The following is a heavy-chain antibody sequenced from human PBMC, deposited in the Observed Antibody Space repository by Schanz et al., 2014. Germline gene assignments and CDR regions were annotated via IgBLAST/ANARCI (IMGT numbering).Heavy chain of an antibody. CDR3: ARDRRNADLDY. CDR2: IWSDGTNE. Sequence: QGQLVESGGGVVQPGKSLRLSCATSGFIFRSFGIHWVRQAPGKGLEWVAVIWSDGTNEYYADSVKGRFTISGDSSKYTVYLQMSSLRAEDTALYYCARDRRNADLDYWGQGTLVTVSP. D-gene: IGHD1-1*01. CDR1: GFIFRSFG. J-gene: IGHJ4*02. V-gene: IGHV3-33*01.